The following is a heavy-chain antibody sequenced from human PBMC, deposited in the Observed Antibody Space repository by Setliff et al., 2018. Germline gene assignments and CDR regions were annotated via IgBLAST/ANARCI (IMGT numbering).Heavy chain of an antibody. J-gene: IGHJ4*02. D-gene: IGHD2-8*02. CDR1: RSTFSGDD. Sequence: GGSLRLSCAGSRSTFSGDDMNWVRQAPGKGLEWISYINTGDDIIYYAPPVKGRFTISRDNAKNSLFLQMNSLRADDTAVYYCVRDSPIRLGVLHSWGQGTLVTVSS. CDR3: VRDSPIRLGVLHS. V-gene: IGHV3-48*03. CDR2: INTGDDII.